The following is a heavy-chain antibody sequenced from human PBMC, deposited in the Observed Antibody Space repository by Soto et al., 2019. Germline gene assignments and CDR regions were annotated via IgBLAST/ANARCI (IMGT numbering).Heavy chain of an antibody. CDR3: ARGGRDYYDSSGYYGY. V-gene: IGHV1-46*01. CDR2: INPSGGST. CDR1: GYTFTSYY. Sequence: ASVKVSCKASGYTFTSYYMHWVRQAPGQGLEWMGIINPSGGSTSYAQKFQGRVTMTRDTSTSTVYMELSSLRSEDTAVYYCARGGRDYYDSSGYYGYWGQGTLVTVSS. D-gene: IGHD3-22*01. J-gene: IGHJ4*02.